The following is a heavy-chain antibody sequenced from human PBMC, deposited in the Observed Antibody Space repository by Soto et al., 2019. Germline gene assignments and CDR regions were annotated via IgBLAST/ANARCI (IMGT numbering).Heavy chain of an antibody. CDR2: IIPIFGTA. J-gene: IGHJ6*02. V-gene: IGHV1-69*05. CDR3: ASLAAAGPDDYYYCVGV. Sequence: QVQLVQSGAEVKKPGSSVKVSCKASGGTFSSYAISWVRQAPGQGLEWMGGIIPIFGTANYAQTVQGRVTIPPHGSTSTAYMALSSLRSADTAVYYCASLAAAGPDDYYYCVGVLCQGTTVTVAS. CDR1: GGTFSSYA. D-gene: IGHD6-13*01.